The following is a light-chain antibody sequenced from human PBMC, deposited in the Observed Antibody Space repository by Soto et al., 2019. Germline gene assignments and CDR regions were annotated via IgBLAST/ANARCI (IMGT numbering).Light chain of an antibody. CDR1: QSVNNK. J-gene: IGKJ1*01. CDR3: HQYYNWWT. CDR2: AAS. Sequence: EIVMTQSPATLSVSPGGRATLSCRASQSVNNKLAWYQQKPGQAPRLLIYAASTRATGIPTRFSGSGSGTEFTLTISTLQSEDFAVYYCHQYYNWWTFGQGTKVEIK. V-gene: IGKV3-15*01.